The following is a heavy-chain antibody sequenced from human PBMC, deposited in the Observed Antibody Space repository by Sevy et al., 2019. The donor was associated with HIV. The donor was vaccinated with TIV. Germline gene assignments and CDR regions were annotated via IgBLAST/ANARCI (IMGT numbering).Heavy chain of an antibody. D-gene: IGHD6-13*01. V-gene: IGHV3-73*01. CDR3: TRGGARDSSSWYDYFDY. J-gene: IGHJ4*02. CDR1: GFTFSGSA. Sequence: GGSLRLSCAASGFTFSGSAMQWVRQASGKGLEWVGRIRSKGNSYATAYAGSVKGRFTICSDDSKNTVYLQMNSMKTEETAVYYCTRGGARDSSSWYDYFDYWGQGTLVTVSS. CDR2: IRSKGNSYAT.